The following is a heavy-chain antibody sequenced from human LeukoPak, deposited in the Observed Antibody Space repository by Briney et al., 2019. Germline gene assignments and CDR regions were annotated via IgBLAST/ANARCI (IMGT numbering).Heavy chain of an antibody. CDR2: TRYDGSNK. Sequence: PGGSLRLSCAASGFTFSSYGMHWVRQAPGKGLEWVAFTRYDGSNKYYADSVKGRFTISRDNSKNTLYLQMNSLRAEDTAVYYCAKSRIAVAGFSPFDYWGQGTLVTVSS. D-gene: IGHD6-19*01. V-gene: IGHV3-30*02. CDR1: GFTFSSYG. CDR3: AKSRIAVAGFSPFDY. J-gene: IGHJ4*02.